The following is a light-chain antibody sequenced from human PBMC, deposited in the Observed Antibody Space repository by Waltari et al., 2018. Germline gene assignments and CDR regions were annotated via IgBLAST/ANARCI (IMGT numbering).Light chain of an antibody. V-gene: IGKV1-39*01. Sequence: DIQMTQSPSSLSASVGDRVTITCRASQTMSNYLNWYQHKTGKAPRFLIYDASSLESGVPSRFIGSGSGTEFTLTISSLEPEDFATYYCQQSYITPYTFGQGTNLEIK. J-gene: IGKJ2*01. CDR2: DAS. CDR3: QQSYITPYT. CDR1: QTMSNY.